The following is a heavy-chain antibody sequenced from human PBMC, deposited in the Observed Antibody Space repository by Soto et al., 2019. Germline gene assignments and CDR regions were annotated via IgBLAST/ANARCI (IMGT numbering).Heavy chain of an antibody. Sequence: DAELVESGGGLVKPGGSLTLSCAASGFSFKNAWMNWVRQAPGKGLEWVGRIKNKNDGGTTDYAAFVQGRFTISRDAPENTRYLQMTGLKTEDTAVYCCTGLWFGEIYNYWGQGSLVTVSS. CDR2: IKNKNDGGTT. J-gene: IGHJ4*01. V-gene: IGHV3-15*07. D-gene: IGHD3-10*01. CDR1: GFSFKNAW. CDR3: TGLWFGEIYNY.